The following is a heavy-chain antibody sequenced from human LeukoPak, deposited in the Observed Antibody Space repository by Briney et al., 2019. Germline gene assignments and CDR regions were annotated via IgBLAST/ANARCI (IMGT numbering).Heavy chain of an antibody. D-gene: IGHD3-3*01. CDR1: GGSISSSSYY. CDR2: IYYSGST. V-gene: IGHV4-39*02. Sequence: SETLSLTCTVSGGSISSSSYYWGWIRQPPGKGLEWIGSIYYSGSTYYNPSLKSRGTISVDTSKNQFSLRLSSVTAADTAVYYCAREGHDFWSGSRGWFDPWGPGTLVTVSS. J-gene: IGHJ5*02. CDR3: AREGHDFWSGSRGWFDP.